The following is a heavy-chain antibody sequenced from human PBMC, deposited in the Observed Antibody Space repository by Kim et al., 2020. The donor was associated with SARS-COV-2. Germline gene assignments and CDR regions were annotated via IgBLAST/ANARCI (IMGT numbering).Heavy chain of an antibody. J-gene: IGHJ5*02. D-gene: IGHD3-10*01. V-gene: IGHV3-30*03. CDR3: ARDSALSGSFLDP. Sequence: YYADSVEGRFTISRDNSKYTVYLHMNSLRPEDTALYYCARDSALSGSFLDPWGQGTQVTVSS.